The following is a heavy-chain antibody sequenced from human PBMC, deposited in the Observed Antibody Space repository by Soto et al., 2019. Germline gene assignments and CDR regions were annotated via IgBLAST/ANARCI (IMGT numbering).Heavy chain of an antibody. V-gene: IGHV3-48*01. Sequence: GSLRLSCAASGFTFSNYSMNWVRQAPGKGLEWVSYISSSSTIYYADSVKGRFTISRDNAKNSLYLQMNSLRAEDTAVYYCASSTGQYDYGPPLTMDVWGQGPTVTLAS. CDR2: ISSSSTI. CDR3: ASSTGQYDYGPPLTMDV. D-gene: IGHD4-17*01. CDR1: GFTFSNYS. J-gene: IGHJ6*02.